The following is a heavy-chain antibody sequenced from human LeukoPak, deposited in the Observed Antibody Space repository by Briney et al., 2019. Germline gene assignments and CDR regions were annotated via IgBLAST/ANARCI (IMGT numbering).Heavy chain of an antibody. V-gene: IGHV4-34*01. J-gene: IGHJ6*02. CDR1: GGSFSGYY. D-gene: IGHD6-13*01. Sequence: SETLSLTCAVYGGSFSGYYWSWLRQPPGKGLEWIGEINHSGSTNYNPSLKSRVTISVDTSKNQFSLKLRSVTAADTAVYYCAGWYSSSSYYGMDVWGQGTTVTVSS. CDR2: INHSGST. CDR3: AGWYSSSSYYGMDV.